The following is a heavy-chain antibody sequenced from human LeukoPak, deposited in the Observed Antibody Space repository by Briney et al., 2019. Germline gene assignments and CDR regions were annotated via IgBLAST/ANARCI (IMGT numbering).Heavy chain of an antibody. CDR3: AKVVYSAYYYYGMDV. CDR2: ISWNSGSI. CDR1: GFTFDDYA. V-gene: IGHV3-9*01. Sequence: GRSLRLPCAASGFTFDDYAMHWVRHAPGKGLEWVSGISWNSGSIGYADSVKGRFTISRDNAKNSLYLQMNSLRAEDTALYYCAKVVYSAYYYYGMDVWGQGTTVTVSS. D-gene: IGHD2-8*01. J-gene: IGHJ6*02.